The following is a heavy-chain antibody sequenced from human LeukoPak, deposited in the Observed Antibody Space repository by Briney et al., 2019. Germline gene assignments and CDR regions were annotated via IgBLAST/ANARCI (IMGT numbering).Heavy chain of an antibody. CDR3: ARDKPLYDFWSGYSGTDAFDI. CDR1: GFTFSSYW. V-gene: IGHV3-7*01. Sequence: GGSLRLSCAASGFTFSSYWMSWVRQAPGKGLEWVANIKQDGSEKYYVDSVKGRFTISRDNAKNSLYLQMNSLRAEDTAVYYCARDKPLYDFWSGYSGTDAFDIWGQGTMVTVSS. D-gene: IGHD3-3*01. J-gene: IGHJ3*02. CDR2: IKQDGSEK.